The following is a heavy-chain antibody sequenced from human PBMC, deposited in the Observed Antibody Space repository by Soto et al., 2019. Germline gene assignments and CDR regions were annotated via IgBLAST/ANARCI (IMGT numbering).Heavy chain of an antibody. CDR1: ASTFTSYA. D-gene: IGHD1-26*01. V-gene: IGHV1-3*01. Sequence: GASVKASCNAPASTFTSYAMHWVRQSPGQRLEWMGWINAGNGNTKYSQKFQGRVTITRDTSASTAYMELSSLRSEDTAVYYCARAVESWLVGAHRLSYGMDVWGQGTTVTVSS. CDR3: ARAVESWLVGAHRLSYGMDV. CDR2: INAGNGNT. J-gene: IGHJ6*02.